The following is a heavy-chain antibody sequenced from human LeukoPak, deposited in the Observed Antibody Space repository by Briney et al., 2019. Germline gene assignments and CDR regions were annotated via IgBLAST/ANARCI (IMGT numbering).Heavy chain of an antibody. Sequence: ASETLSLTCAAYGGSFSGYYWSWIRQPPGKGLEWIGEINHSGSTNYNPSLKSRVTISVDTSKNQFSLKLSSVTAADTAVYYCARGSSRGRYYYYYYMDVWGKGTTVTVSS. J-gene: IGHJ6*03. V-gene: IGHV4-34*01. D-gene: IGHD2-15*01. CDR1: GGSFSGYY. CDR2: INHSGST. CDR3: ARGSSRGRYYYYYYMDV.